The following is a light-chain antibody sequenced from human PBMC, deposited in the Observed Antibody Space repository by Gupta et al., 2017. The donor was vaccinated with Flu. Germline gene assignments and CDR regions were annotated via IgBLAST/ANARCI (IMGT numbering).Light chain of an antibody. CDR1: LGISNH. CDR3: QEYDYMST. J-gene: IGKJ2*01. CDR2: DGS. Sequence: DIQMTQSPSSLSASVGDRVTITCQASLGISNHVYWYQHKPGKAPKLLNYDGSKVERGVTSRFSGRGSGRHFTVIIRSRQDEDGASYYVQEYDYMSTFVQGTKMEMK. V-gene: IGKV1-33*01.